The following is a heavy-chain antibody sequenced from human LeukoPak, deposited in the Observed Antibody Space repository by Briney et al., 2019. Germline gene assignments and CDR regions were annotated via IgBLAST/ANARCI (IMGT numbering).Heavy chain of an antibody. CDR1: GFTFSDYA. V-gene: IGHV3-23*05. CDR2: FKTKYHQV. Sequence: SGGSLRLSCVASGFTFSDYAMNWVRQAPGKGLEWVSTFKTKYHQVYYAESVRGRFTISRDNSNNTLYLQMNSVTAEDTAVYYCAKFLGSHIRSYFDFWGQGTPVTVSS. D-gene: IGHD1-26*01. CDR3: AKFLGSHIRSYFDF. J-gene: IGHJ4*02.